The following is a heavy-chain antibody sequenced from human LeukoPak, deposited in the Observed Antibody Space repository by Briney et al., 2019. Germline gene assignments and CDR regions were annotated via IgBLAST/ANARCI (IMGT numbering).Heavy chain of an antibody. CDR2: IHYSGST. V-gene: IGHV4-30-4*01. CDR1: GGSFSSGDDY. D-gene: IGHD3-10*01. J-gene: IGHJ6*02. CDR3: ARGNSRGEGSARKFYYCDMDV. Sequence: PSETLSLTCTVSGGSFSSGDDYWNWIRQPPGKGLEWIGYIHYSGSTYYNPSLKSRVTISVDMSKNQFSLKLSSVTAADTAMYYCARGNSRGEGSARKFYYCDMDVWGQGTTVTVSS.